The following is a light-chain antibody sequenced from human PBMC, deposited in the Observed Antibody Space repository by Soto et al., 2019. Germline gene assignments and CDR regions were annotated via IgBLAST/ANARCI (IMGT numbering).Light chain of an antibody. V-gene: IGLV2-23*02. CDR2: EVN. CDR3: CSSAGTITPNV. J-gene: IGLJ1*01. CDR1: SSDVPNYNL. Sequence: QSALTQPASVSGSPGQSITISCTGTSSDVPNYNLVSWYQQHPGKAPKLLIYEVNKRPSGISNRFSGSTSANTASLTISGLQAEDEADYYCCSSAGTITPNVFGTGTKLTVL.